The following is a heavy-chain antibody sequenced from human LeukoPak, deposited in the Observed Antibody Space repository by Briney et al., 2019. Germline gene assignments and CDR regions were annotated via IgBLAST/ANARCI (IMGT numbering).Heavy chain of an antibody. CDR3: ARGQYNFWSGYLDY. V-gene: IGHV4-31*03. J-gene: IGHJ4*02. Sequence: SQTLSLTCTVSGGSISSGGYYWSWIRQHPGKGLEWIGYIYYSGSTYYNPSLKSRVTISVDTSKNQFSLKLSSVTAADTAVYYCARGQYNFWSGYLDYWGQGTLVTVSS. CDR1: GGSISSGGYY. CDR2: IYYSGST. D-gene: IGHD3-3*01.